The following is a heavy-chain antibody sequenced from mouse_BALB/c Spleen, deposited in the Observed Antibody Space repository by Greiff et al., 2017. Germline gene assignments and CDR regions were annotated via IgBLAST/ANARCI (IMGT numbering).Heavy chain of an antibody. CDR2: ISYDGSN. CDR3: ARVNYRYDALYYYAMDY. D-gene: IGHD2-14*01. CDR1: GYSITSGYY. J-gene: IGHJ4*01. V-gene: IGHV3-6*02. Sequence: EVKLQESGPGLVKPSQSLSLTCSVTGYSITSGYYWNWIRQFPGNKLEWMGYISYDGSNNYNPSLKNRISITRDTSKNQFFLKLNSVTTEDTATYYCARVNYRYDALYYYAMDYWGQGTSVTVSS.